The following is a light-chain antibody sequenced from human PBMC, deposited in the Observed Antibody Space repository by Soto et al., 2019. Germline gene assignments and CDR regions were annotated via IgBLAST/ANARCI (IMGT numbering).Light chain of an antibody. Sequence: IVLMQSPDTLSLSPGERATLSCRASQSVSSSYLAWYQQKPGQAPRLLIYGASSRATGIPDRFSGSGSGTDFTLTISRLEPEDFAVYYCQQYGSSPGYTFGQGTKVDIK. CDR3: QQYGSSPGYT. V-gene: IGKV3-20*01. CDR1: QSVSSSY. J-gene: IGKJ2*01. CDR2: GAS.